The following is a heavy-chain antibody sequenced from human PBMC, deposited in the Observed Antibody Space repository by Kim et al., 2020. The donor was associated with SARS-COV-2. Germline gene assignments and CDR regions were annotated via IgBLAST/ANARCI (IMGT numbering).Heavy chain of an antibody. Sequence: SVKVSCKASGGTFSSYAISWVRQAPGQGLEWMGRIIPILGIANYAQKFQGRVTITADKSTSTAYMELSSLRSEDTAVYYCARGPVEMATITFHDYWGQGTLVTVSS. J-gene: IGHJ4*02. CDR3: ARGPVEMATITFHDY. CDR2: IIPILGIA. V-gene: IGHV1-69*04. D-gene: IGHD5-12*01. CDR1: GGTFSSYA.